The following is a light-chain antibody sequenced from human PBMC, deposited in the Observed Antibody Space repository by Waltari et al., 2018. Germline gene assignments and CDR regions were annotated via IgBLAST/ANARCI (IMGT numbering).Light chain of an antibody. CDR2: AES. V-gene: IGKV1-8*01. J-gene: IGKJ1*01. CDR3: QQYYSYPRT. Sequence: AIRITQSPSSLSASTGDRVTITWRASQGISSYLAWYQQKPGKAPKLLIYAESTLQSGVPSRFSGSGSGTDFTLTLSCLQSEDFATYYCQQYYSYPRTFGQGTKVEIK. CDR1: QGISSY.